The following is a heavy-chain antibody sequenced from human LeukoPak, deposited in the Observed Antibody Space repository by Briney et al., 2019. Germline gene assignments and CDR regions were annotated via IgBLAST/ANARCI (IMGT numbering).Heavy chain of an antibody. CDR1: GGSISSSSYY. Sequence: SETLSLTCTVSGGSISSSSYYWGWIRQPPGKGLEWIGSIYYSGSTYYNPSLKSRVTISVDTSKNQFSLKLSSVTAADTAVYYCATWRSSGWHRVGYFDYWGQGTLVTASS. D-gene: IGHD6-19*01. CDR2: IYYSGST. J-gene: IGHJ4*02. V-gene: IGHV4-39*01. CDR3: ATWRSSGWHRVGYFDY.